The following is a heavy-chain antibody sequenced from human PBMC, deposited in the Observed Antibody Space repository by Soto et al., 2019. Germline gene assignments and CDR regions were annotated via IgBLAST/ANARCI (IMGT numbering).Heavy chain of an antibody. J-gene: IGHJ5*02. CDR2: INHSGST. CDR1: GGSFSGYY. CDR3: ARVYDFWSGYEGSWFDP. V-gene: IGHV4-34*01. Sequence: SETLSLTCAVYGGSFSGYYWSWIRQPPGKGLEWIGEINHSGSTNYNPSLKSRVTISVDTSKNQFSLKLSSVTAADTAVYYCARVYDFWSGYEGSWFDPWGQGTLVTVSS. D-gene: IGHD3-3*01.